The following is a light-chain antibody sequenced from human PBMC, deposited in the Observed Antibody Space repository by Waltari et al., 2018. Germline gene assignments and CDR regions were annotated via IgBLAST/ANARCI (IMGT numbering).Light chain of an antibody. Sequence: RQSVSRSQRSWYVHNTGRPPRRLVYTGAFRATGVPDRFSGSGSGTDFSLTISRVEPEDSAVYYCQQFASSVMYTFGQGTKVEI. CDR1: QSVSRSQ. V-gene: IGKV3-20*01. CDR3: QQFASSVMYT. CDR2: TGA. J-gene: IGKJ2*01.